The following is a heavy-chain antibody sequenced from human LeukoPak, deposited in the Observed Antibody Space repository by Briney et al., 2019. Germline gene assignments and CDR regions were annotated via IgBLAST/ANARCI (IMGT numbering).Heavy chain of an antibody. Sequence: RSGGSLRLSCAASGFTFSSYAMNWVRQAPGKGLEWVAVISYDGSNKYYADSVKGRFTISRDNSKNTLYLQMNSLRAEDTAVYYCARDTPDKKNIAVAGTLDYWGQGTLVTVSS. D-gene: IGHD6-19*01. J-gene: IGHJ4*02. CDR1: GFTFSSYA. CDR3: ARDTPDKKNIAVAGTLDY. V-gene: IGHV3-30-3*01. CDR2: ISYDGSNK.